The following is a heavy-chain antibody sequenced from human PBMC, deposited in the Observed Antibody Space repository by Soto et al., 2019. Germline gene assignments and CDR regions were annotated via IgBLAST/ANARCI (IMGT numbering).Heavy chain of an antibody. D-gene: IGHD6-6*01. Sequence: SVKVACKSSVGTLSSYAISWLRQAPGQGLEWMGGIIPIFGTANYAQKFQGRVTITADESTSTAYMELSSLRSEYTAVYYWARGGEQLVQDFDYWGQGTLVTVSS. CDR1: VGTLSSYA. J-gene: IGHJ4*02. CDR2: IIPIFGTA. CDR3: ARGGEQLVQDFDY. V-gene: IGHV1-69*13.